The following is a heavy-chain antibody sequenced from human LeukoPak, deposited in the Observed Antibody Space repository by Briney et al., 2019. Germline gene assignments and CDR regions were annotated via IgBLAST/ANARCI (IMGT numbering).Heavy chain of an antibody. CDR1: GYTFTSYY. J-gene: IGHJ3*02. Sequence: GASVKVSCKASGYTFTSYYMHWVRQAPGQGLEWMGIINPSGGSTSYAQKFQGRVTMTRDTSTSTVYMELSSLRSEDTAVYYCARDQRDSGAHDAFDIWGQGTMVTVSS. D-gene: IGHD1-26*01. CDR2: INPSGGST. CDR3: ARDQRDSGAHDAFDI. V-gene: IGHV1-46*01.